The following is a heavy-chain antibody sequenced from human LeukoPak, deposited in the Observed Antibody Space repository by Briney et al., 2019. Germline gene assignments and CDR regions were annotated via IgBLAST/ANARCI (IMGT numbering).Heavy chain of an antibody. CDR2: ISYDGSNK. V-gene: IGHV3-30-3*01. D-gene: IGHD5-18*01. CDR3: ARDSGDGQLWLQGFDP. Sequence: GGSLRLSCAASGFTFTTYAMHWVRQAPGKGLEWVAVISYDGSNKYYADSVKGRFTISRDNTKNTLYLQMNSLRAEDTAVYYCARDSGDGQLWLQGFDPWGQGTLVTVSS. J-gene: IGHJ5*02. CDR1: GFTFTTYA.